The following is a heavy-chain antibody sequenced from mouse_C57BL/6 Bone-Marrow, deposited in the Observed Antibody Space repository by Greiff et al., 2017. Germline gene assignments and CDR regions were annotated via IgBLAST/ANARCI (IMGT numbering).Heavy chain of an antibody. CDR3: AAGIYYYGSSFYWYFDV. CDR2: ISNGGGST. J-gene: IGHJ1*03. Sequence: EVMLVESGGGLVQPGGSLKLSCAASGFTFSDYYMYWVRQTPEKRLEWVAYISNGGGSTYYPDTVKGRFPISRDNAKNTLYLQMCRLKSEDTAMYYCAAGIYYYGSSFYWYFDVWGTGTTVTVSS. CDR1: GFTFSDYY. V-gene: IGHV5-12*01. D-gene: IGHD1-1*01.